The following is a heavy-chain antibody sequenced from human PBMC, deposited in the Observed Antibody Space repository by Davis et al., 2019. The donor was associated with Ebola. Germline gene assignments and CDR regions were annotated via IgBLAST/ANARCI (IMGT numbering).Heavy chain of an antibody. CDR2: INHSGIT. D-gene: IGHD2-15*01. V-gene: IGHV4-34*09. CDR1: GGSFSGYY. J-gene: IGHJ4*02. Sequence: SDPLSLTFAVYGGSFSGYYWSWIRQPAGKGLEWIGEINHSGITNYNPSLKSRVTISVDTSQNQFSLKLSSGTAADTGVYYCARAPPPYCSGGSCPETDWGQGTLVTVSS. CDR3: ARAPPPYCSGGSCPETD.